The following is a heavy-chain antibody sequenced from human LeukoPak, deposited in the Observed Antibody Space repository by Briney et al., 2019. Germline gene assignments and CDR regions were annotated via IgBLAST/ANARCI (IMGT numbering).Heavy chain of an antibody. V-gene: IGHV3-33*01. CDR1: GFTFSSYG. J-gene: IGHJ3*02. CDR2: IWYDGSNK. CDR3: ARDITIVGGYDAFDI. Sequence: SLRLSCAASGFTFSSYGMHWVRQAPGKGLGWVAVIWYDGSNKYYADSVKGRFTISRDNSKNTMYLQMNSLRAEDTAVYYCARDITIVGGYDAFDIWGQGPIVPVSS. D-gene: IGHD1-26*01.